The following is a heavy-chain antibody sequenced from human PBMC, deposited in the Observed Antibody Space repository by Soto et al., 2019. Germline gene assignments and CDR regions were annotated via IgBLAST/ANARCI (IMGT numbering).Heavy chain of an antibody. CDR3: AKFLTGYHNVVY. J-gene: IGHJ4*02. CDR1: GFIFGNYA. D-gene: IGHD3-9*01. V-gene: IGHV3-23*01. CDR2: ISASGAST. Sequence: GSLRLSCAASGFIFGNYAMSWVRQAPGEGLEWVSAISASGASTYHADSVKGRFTISRDNFKNTLYLQMNTLRAEDTAVYYCAKFLTGYHNVVYWGQGTPVTVSS.